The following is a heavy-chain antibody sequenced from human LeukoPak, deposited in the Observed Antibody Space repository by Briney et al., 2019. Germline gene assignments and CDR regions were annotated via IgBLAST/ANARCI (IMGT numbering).Heavy chain of an antibody. Sequence: PGGSLRLSCVASGFTFSSYAMSWVRQAPEEGLEWVSTITKTGGGTYYIDSVKGRFAVSRDNSKNTLFLQMNSLRAEDTAVYYCAVVVRFDYWGQGTLVTVSS. CDR1: GFTFSSYA. J-gene: IGHJ4*02. D-gene: IGHD2-15*01. CDR3: AVVVRFDY. V-gene: IGHV3-23*01. CDR2: ITKTGGGT.